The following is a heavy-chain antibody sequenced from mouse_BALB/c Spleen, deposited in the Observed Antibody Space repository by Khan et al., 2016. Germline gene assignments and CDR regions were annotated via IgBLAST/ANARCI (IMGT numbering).Heavy chain of an antibody. V-gene: IGHV3-2*02. CDR2: IIYSGST. J-gene: IGHJ4*01. CDR3: ARTPTAYYARDY. Sequence: EVQLVESGPGLVKPSQSLSLTCTVTGYSITSDYAWNWIRQFPGNKLEWMGYIIYSGSTRYYPSLKSRISVTRDTSKNKFFLQLNSVHPEDTATXYCARTPTAYYARDYWGQGTSVTVSS. CDR1: GYSITSDYA. D-gene: IGHD1-2*01.